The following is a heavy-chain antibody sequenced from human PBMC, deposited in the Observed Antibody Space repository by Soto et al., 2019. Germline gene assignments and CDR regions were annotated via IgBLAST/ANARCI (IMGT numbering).Heavy chain of an antibody. J-gene: IGHJ4*02. D-gene: IGHD3-3*01. V-gene: IGHV1-8*01. Sequence: ASVKVSCKASGYTFTSYDINWVRQATGQGLEWMGWMNPNSGNTGYAQKFQGRVTMTRNTSISTAYMELSSLRSEDTAVYYCARGYRGDDFCDYWGQGTLVTVSS. CDR2: MNPNSGNT. CDR1: GYTFTSYD. CDR3: ARGYRGDDFCDY.